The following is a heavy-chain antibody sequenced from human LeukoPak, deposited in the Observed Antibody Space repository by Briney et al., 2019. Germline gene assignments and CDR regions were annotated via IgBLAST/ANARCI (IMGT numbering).Heavy chain of an antibody. CDR1: GDSIRNYY. Sequence: ETLSLTCTVWGDSIRNYYGSGLRQPRGEGGEGGGYLFYSGSTNYNPSLKSRVTISVDTSKNQFSLKLSSVPAGDTAVYYCARHVGSCSGGSCKFDYWGQGTLVTVSS. V-gene: IGHV4-59*08. D-gene: IGHD2-15*01. CDR3: ARHVGSCSGGSCKFDY. J-gene: IGHJ4*02. CDR2: LFYSGST.